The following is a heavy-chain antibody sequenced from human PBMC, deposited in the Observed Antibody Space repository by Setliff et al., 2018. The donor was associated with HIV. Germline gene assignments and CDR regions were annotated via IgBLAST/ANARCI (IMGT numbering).Heavy chain of an antibody. Sequence: SVKVSCKASGGTFSTYAISWVRQAPGQGLEWMGGIIPIFGTANYDQRFQGRVTITADETTSTAYMELSSLRSEDTAVYFCARDSMSDNSATPYYFDYWGQGTLVTVSS. CDR2: IIPIFGTA. D-gene: IGHD3-22*01. CDR1: GGTFSTYA. CDR3: ARDSMSDNSATPYYFDY. J-gene: IGHJ4*02. V-gene: IGHV1-69*13.